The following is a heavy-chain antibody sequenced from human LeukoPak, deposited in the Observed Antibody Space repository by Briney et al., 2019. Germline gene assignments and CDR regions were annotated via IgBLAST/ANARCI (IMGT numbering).Heavy chain of an antibody. CDR1: GYTFTTYG. Sequence: ASVKVSCKASGYTFTTYGLTWVRQAPGQGLEWMGWISAYNGNTNYAQKLQGRVTMTTDTSTSTAYMELRSLRSDDTAVYYCARAILLERSFDPWGQGTLVTVSS. CDR3: ARAILLERSFDP. J-gene: IGHJ5*02. V-gene: IGHV1-18*01. CDR2: ISAYNGNT. D-gene: IGHD1-1*01.